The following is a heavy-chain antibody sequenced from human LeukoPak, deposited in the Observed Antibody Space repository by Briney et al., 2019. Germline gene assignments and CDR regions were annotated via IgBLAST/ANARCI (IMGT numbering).Heavy chain of an antibody. V-gene: IGHV3-48*03. CDR1: GFTFSSYE. Sequence: GGSLRLSCAASGFTFSSYEINWIRQAPGKGLEWVSFITSDGGTRFYADSVKGRFTISRDNAKNSLYLQMNSLRAEDTVVYYCARSTTTSLFDYWGQGTLVAVSS. CDR3: ARSTTTSLFDY. D-gene: IGHD1-1*01. CDR2: ITSDGGTR. J-gene: IGHJ4*02.